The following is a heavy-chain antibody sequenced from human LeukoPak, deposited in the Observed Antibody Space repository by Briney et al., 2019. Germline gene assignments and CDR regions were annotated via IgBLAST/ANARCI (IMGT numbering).Heavy chain of an antibody. Sequence: GASVKVSCKASGGTFSSYAISWVRQAPGQGLEWMGRIIPILGIATYAQKFQGRVTITADKSTSTAYMELSSLRSEDTAVYYCARASQAYYYGSGSLDYWGQGTLVTVSS. V-gene: IGHV1-69*04. D-gene: IGHD3-10*01. CDR1: GGTFSSYA. J-gene: IGHJ4*02. CDR2: IIPILGIA. CDR3: ARASQAYYYGSGSLDY.